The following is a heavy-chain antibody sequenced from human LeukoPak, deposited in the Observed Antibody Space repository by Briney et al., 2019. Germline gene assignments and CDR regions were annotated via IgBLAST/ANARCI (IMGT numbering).Heavy chain of an antibody. Sequence: SVKVSCKASGGTFSSYAISWVRQAPGQGLEWMGGIIPIFGTANYAQKFQGRVTITADESTSTAYMELSSLRSEDTAVYYCASPVAAAAGFDYWGQGTLVTVSS. CDR2: IIPIFGTA. D-gene: IGHD6-13*01. J-gene: IGHJ4*02. V-gene: IGHV1-69*13. CDR1: GGTFSSYA. CDR3: ASPVAAAAGFDY.